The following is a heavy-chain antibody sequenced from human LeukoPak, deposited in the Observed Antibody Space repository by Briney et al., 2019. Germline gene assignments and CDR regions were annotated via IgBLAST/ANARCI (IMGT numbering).Heavy chain of an antibody. CDR2: INPNSGGT. CDR3: ATSIAAPTYYYYYMDV. D-gene: IGHD6-6*01. J-gene: IGHJ6*03. V-gene: IGHV1-2*02. CDR1: GYTFTGYY. Sequence: GASVTVSCKASGYTFTGYYMHWVRQAPGQGLEWMGWINPNSGGTNYAQKFQGRVTMTRDTSISTAYMELSRLRSDDTAVYYCATSIAAPTYYYYYMDVWGRGTTVTVSS.